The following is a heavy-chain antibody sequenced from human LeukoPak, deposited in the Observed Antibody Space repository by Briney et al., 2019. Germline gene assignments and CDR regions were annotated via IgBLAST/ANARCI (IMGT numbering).Heavy chain of an antibody. V-gene: IGHV3-30-3*01. CDR3: ARGGHIVVVTVGGFDY. J-gene: IGHJ4*02. CDR1: GFTFSSYA. CDR2: ISYDGSNK. Sequence: GGSLRLSCAASGFTFSSYAMHWVRQAPGKGLEWVAVISYDGSNKYYADSVKGRFTISRDNSKNTLYLQMNSLRAEDTAVYYCARGGHIVVVTVGGFDYWGQGTLVTVSS. D-gene: IGHD2-21*02.